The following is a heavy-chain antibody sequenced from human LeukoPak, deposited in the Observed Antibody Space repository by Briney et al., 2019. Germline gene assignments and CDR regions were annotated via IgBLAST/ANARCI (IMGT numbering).Heavy chain of an antibody. V-gene: IGHV3-23*01. D-gene: IGHD5-12*01. J-gene: IGHJ4*02. CDR1: GFTFSSYA. CDR2: ISGSGYST. Sequence: QTGGSLRLSCAASGFTFSSYAMSWVRQAPGKGLEWVSAISGSGYSTYYADSVKGRFTISRDNSKNTLYLQMNSLRAEDTAVYHCAKEAGYSGYDYPDYWGQGTLVTVSS. CDR3: AKEAGYSGYDYPDY.